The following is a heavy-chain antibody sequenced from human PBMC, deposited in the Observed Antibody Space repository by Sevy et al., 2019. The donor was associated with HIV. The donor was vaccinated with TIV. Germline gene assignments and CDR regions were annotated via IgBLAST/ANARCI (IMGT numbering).Heavy chain of an antibody. CDR2: IRSKAGNYAT. V-gene: IGHV3-73*01. J-gene: IGHJ5*02. CDR3: ASPGPTGHTWFDP. D-gene: IGHD1-1*01. Sequence: GGSLRLSCTTSGFVFSGAAIHWVRQASGKGLEWVGRIRSKAGNYATAYSASVKGRFIISRDDSKNTAFLQMNSLKTEDAALYYCASPGPTGHTWFDPWGQGTLVTVSS. CDR1: GFVFSGAA.